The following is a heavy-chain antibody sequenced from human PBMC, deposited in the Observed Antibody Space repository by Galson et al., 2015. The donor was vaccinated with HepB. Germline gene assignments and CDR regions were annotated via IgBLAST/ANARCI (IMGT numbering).Heavy chain of an antibody. V-gene: IGHV3-30-3*01. CDR1: GFTFSSYA. CDR2: IKHDGSNK. CDR3: ARDPIHRIAAAGTLSLGGDD. J-gene: IGHJ4*02. D-gene: IGHD6-13*01. Sequence: SPRLSCAASGFTFSSYAMRWVRQAPGKGLEWVAIIKHDGSNKYYDDSVKGRFTISRDNSKNTLYLQMNSLRAEDTAVYYCARDPIHRIAAAGTLSLGGDDWGQGTLVTVSS.